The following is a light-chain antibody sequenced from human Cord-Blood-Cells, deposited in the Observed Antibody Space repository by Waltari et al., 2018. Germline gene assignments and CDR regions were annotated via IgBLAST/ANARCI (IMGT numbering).Light chain of an antibody. J-gene: IGKJ2*01. CDR2: GAS. V-gene: IGKV3-20*01. Sequence: EIVLTQSPGTLSLSPGERVTLSCRPSQSVSSSYLAWYQQKPGQAPRLLIYGASSRATGIPDRFSGSGSGTDFTLTISRLEPEDFAVYYCQQYGSSPYTFGQGTKLEIK. CDR3: QQYGSSPYT. CDR1: QSVSSSY.